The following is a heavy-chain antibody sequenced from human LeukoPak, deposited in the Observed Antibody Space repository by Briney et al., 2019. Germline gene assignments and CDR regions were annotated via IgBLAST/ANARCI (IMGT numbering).Heavy chain of an antibody. D-gene: IGHD1-26*01. CDR1: GFTFSQYS. CDR3: ARLVGASTLIDY. J-gene: IGHJ4*02. V-gene: IGHV3-48*04. Sequence: GGSLRLSCVASGFTFSQYSMNWVRQAPGKGLEWLAYISGRTSTIHYADSVRGRFTISRDNAKKSLYLEMNNLRGEDTGVYYCARLVGASTLIDYWGQGTLVTVSS. CDR2: ISGRTSTI.